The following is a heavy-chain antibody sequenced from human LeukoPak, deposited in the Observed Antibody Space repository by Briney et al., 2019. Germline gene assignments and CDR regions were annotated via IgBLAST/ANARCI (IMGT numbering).Heavy chain of an antibody. J-gene: IGHJ4*02. CDR3: AREPTVTLGGDY. D-gene: IGHD4-11*01. V-gene: IGHV1-2*02. Sequence: ASVKVSCKASGYTFTGYYMHWVRQAPGQGLEWMGWINPNSGGTNYAQKFQGRVTMTRDTSISTAYMELSRLRSDDTAVYYCAREPTVTLGGDYWGQETLVTISS. CDR2: INPNSGGT. CDR1: GYTFTGYY.